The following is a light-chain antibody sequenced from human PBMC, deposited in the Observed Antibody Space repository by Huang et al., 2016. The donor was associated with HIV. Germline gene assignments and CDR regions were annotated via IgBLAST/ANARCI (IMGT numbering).Light chain of an antibody. CDR3: QQYYSTPCT. CDR2: WAT. J-gene: IGKJ2*02. CDR1: QNILYSSTNKNY. Sequence: IVMTQSPDSLTVSVGGRATFDCRSSQNILYSSTNKNYLAWYQQKPGQSPQLLIYWATARESGAPDRFTGSGSETDFTLTINNVQAEDVAIYYCQQYYSTPCTFGQGTRLEI. V-gene: IGKV4-1*01.